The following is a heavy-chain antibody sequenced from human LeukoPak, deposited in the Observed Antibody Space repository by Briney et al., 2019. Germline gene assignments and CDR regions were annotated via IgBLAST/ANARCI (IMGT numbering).Heavy chain of an antibody. D-gene: IGHD6-13*01. J-gene: IGHJ4*02. Sequence: PGVSLRLSCAASGFHFSRYWMLWVRQAPGKALVWVSRNKSDGSRTSYADSVKGRFPISRDHAKNTLYLLMNSLRGEERALYYCAGAPGGSSWVVYWGQGTLVTVSS. CDR1: GFHFSRYW. CDR2: NKSDGSRT. V-gene: IGHV3-74*01. CDR3: AGAPGGSSWVVY.